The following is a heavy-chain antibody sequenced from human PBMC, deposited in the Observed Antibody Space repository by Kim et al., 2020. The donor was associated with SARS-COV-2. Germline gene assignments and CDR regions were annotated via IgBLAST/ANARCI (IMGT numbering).Heavy chain of an antibody. Sequence: SETLSLTCTVSGGSISSYYWSWIRQPPGKGLEWIGYIFYSGSTNYNPSLKSRVTISVDTSKNQFSLKLSSVTAADTAVYYCARVIPRWYYFDYWGQGTLVTLST. CDR1: GGSISSYY. V-gene: IGHV4-59*13. CDR2: IFYSGST. D-gene: IGHD6-13*01. CDR3: ARVIPRWYYFDY. J-gene: IGHJ4*02.